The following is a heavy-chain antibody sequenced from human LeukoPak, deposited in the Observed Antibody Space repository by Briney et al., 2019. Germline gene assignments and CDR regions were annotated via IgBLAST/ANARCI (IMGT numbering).Heavy chain of an antibody. Sequence: PGGSLRLSCAASGFTFSSYSMNWVRQAPGKGLEWVSSISSSSSYIYYADSVKGRFTISRDNAKNSLYLQMNSVRAEDTAVYYCAREARKYYYGSGTRAEPYYWGQGTLVTVSS. CDR3: AREARKYYYGSGTRAEPYY. CDR1: GFTFSSYS. J-gene: IGHJ4*02. CDR2: ISSSSSYI. D-gene: IGHD3-10*01. V-gene: IGHV3-21*01.